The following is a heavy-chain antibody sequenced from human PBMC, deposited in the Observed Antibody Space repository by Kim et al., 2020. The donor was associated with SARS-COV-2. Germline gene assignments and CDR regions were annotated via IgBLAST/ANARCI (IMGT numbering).Heavy chain of an antibody. J-gene: IGHJ4*01. CDR1: GFTFSSYG. D-gene: IGHD6-19*01. V-gene: IGHV3-30*18. CDR2: ISYDGSNK. Sequence: GGSLRLYCAASGFTFSSYGMHWVRQAPGKGLEWVAVISYDGSNKNYADSVKGRFTISRDNSKNTLYLQLNSMRAEDTAANYCAKDRDPRGWQVYYFDYWG. CDR3: AKDRDPRGWQVYYFDY.